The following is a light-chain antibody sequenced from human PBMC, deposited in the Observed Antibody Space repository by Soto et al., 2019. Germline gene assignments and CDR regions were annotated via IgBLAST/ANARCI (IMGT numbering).Light chain of an antibody. J-gene: IGLJ1*01. V-gene: IGLV3-21*02. CDR3: QVWDSPSDHYV. CDR1: NIGAEG. Sequence: SYVLTQPPSVSVAPGHTAKITCGGNNIGAEGVNWYQQKPGQAPVLVVYDDSDRPSGISERFSGSNSGNSATLTISGVEAGDEADYYCQVWDSPSDHYVFGTGTKVTVL. CDR2: DDS.